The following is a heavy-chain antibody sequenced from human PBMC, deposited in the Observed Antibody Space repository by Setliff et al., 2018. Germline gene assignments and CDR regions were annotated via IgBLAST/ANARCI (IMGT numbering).Heavy chain of an antibody. V-gene: IGHV4-59*01. CDR1: GGSISSDK. CDR2: IYYSGST. CDR3: ARDDGGSSYNWFDP. Sequence: SETLSLTCTVSGGSISSDKWSWIRQPPGKGLAWIGYIYYSGSTSYNPSLKSRVTISVDTSKNQFSLKLSSVTAADTAVYYWARDDGGSSYNWFDPWGQGTLVTVSA. D-gene: IGHD6-13*01. J-gene: IGHJ5*02.